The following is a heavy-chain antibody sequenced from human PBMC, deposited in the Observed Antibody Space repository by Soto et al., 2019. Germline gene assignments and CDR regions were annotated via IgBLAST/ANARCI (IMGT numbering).Heavy chain of an antibody. CDR1: GGSISSYY. D-gene: IGHD3-3*01. J-gene: IGHJ6*02. Sequence: QVQLQESGPGLVKPSETLSLTCTVSGGSISSYYWSWIRQPPGKGLEWIGYIYYSGSTNYNPSLKRRVTISVDTSKNQFSLKLSSVTAADTAVYYCARGSPDFWSGYGYYYYGMDVWGQGTTVTVSS. CDR2: IYYSGST. CDR3: ARGSPDFWSGYGYYYYGMDV. V-gene: IGHV4-59*01.